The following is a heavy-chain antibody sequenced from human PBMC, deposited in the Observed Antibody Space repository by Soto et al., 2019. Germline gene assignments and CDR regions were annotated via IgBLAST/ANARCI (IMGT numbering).Heavy chain of an antibody. Sequence: EVQLLESGGGLVQPGGSLRLSCAASGFTFSSYAMSWVRQAPGKGLEWVSAISGSGGSTYDADSVNGRFTISRDNYQQPMYLQVNNLRAEDTVVYYCAKTLCSRNSCSYSDYWGQGTLVTVSS. J-gene: IGHJ4*02. V-gene: IGHV3-23*01. CDR2: ISGSGGST. D-gene: IGHD2-2*01. CDR3: AKTLCSRNSCSYSDY. CDR1: GFTFSSYA.